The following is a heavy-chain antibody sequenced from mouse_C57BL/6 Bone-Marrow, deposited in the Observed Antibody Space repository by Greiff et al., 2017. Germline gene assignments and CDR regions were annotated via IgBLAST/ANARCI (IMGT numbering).Heavy chain of an antibody. CDR2: SRNKANDYTT. Sequence: EVKVVESGGGLVQSGRSLRLSCATSGFTFSDFYMEWVRQAPGKGLEWIAASRNKANDYTTEYSASVKGRFIVSRDTSQSILYLQMNALRAEDTAIYYCARDAGYYGSSYGYFDVWGTGTTVTVSS. J-gene: IGHJ1*03. CDR1: GFTFSDFY. CDR3: ARDAGYYGSSYGYFDV. V-gene: IGHV7-1*01. D-gene: IGHD1-1*01.